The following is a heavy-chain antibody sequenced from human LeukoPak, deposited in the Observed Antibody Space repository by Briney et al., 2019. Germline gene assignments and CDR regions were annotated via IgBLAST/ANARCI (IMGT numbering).Heavy chain of an antibody. D-gene: IGHD1-7*01. CDR1: GGSISSYS. Sequence: PSETLSLTCTVSGGSISSYSWSWIRQPAGKGLECIGHISPSGSTNYNPSLKGRVTMSVDTSKNQFSLKLSSVTAADTAVYYCARQELYYYYMDIWGKGTTVTVSS. CDR3: ARQELYYYYMDI. CDR2: ISPSGST. V-gene: IGHV4-4*07. J-gene: IGHJ6*03.